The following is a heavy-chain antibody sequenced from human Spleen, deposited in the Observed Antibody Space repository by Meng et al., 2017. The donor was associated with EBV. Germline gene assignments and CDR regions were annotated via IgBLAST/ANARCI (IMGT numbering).Heavy chain of an antibody. CDR2: IYYNGVT. J-gene: IGHJ5*02. CDR1: GGSFSRYY. CDR3: ASSLYSSSRVNWFDP. Sequence: QVQLQESGPGLVKPSETLALTCSVSGGSFSRYYWSWIRQPPGKGLEWIGNIYYNGVTSYNPSLKSRVTISLKTSKNEFSLKLSSVTAADTAVYYCASSLYSSSRVNWFDPWGQGALVTVSS. D-gene: IGHD6-13*01. V-gene: IGHV4-59*08.